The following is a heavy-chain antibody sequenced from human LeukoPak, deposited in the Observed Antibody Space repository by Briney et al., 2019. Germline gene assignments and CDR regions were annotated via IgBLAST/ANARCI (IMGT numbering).Heavy chain of an antibody. CDR3: AREFGANWFDP. J-gene: IGHJ5*02. CDR1: GGAISTHF. V-gene: IGHV4-4*08. D-gene: IGHD3-10*01. CDR2: VYDGGNT. Sequence: SETLSLTCSVSGGAISTHFWTWIRQPPGKGLEWIGHVYDGGNTNYNPSLKSRVTISSDTSKNQFSLKVTSVTAADTAVYYGAREFGANWFDPWGQGTLVSVSS.